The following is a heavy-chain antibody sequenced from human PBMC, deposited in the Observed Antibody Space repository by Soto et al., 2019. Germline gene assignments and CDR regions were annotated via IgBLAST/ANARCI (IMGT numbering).Heavy chain of an antibody. V-gene: IGHV6-1*01. CDR2: TYYRSKWYN. D-gene: IGHD6-13*01. J-gene: IGHJ6*02. CDR3: ARATIAAAGTNYYYGMDV. Sequence: QTLSLTCAISGDSVSSNSAAWNWIRQSPSRGLEWLGRTYYRSKWYNDYAVSVKSRITINPDTSKNQFSLQLNSVTPEDTAVYYCARATIAAAGTNYYYGMDVWGQGTTVTVSS. CDR1: GDSVSSNSAA.